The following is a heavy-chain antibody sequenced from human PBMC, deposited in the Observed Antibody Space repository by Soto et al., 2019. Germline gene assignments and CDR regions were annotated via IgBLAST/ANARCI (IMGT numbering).Heavy chain of an antibody. D-gene: IGHD2-21*02. Sequence: QVQLVESGGGVVQPGRSLRLSCAASGFTFSSYAMHWVRQAPGKGLEWVAVISSYDGSNKYYADSVKGRFTISRDNSKNTLYLQMNSLRAEDTAVYYCARYILVVTATYAFDIWGQGTMVTVSS. J-gene: IGHJ3*02. CDR1: GFTFSSYA. CDR2: ISSYDGSNK. V-gene: IGHV3-30-3*01. CDR3: ARYILVVTATYAFDI.